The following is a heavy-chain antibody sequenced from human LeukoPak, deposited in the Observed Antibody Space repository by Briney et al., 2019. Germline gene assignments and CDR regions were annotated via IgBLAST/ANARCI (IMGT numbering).Heavy chain of an antibody. CDR3: ARGLNTYSGYSH. CDR1: GGSISSSSYY. D-gene: IGHD3-22*01. V-gene: IGHV4-39*07. Sequence: SETLSLTCTVSGGSISSSSYYWGWIRQPPGKGLEWIGSIYYSGSTYYNPSLKSRVTISVDTSKNQFSLKLSSVTAADTAVYYCARGLNTYSGYSHWGQGTLVTVSS. CDR2: IYYSGST. J-gene: IGHJ4*02.